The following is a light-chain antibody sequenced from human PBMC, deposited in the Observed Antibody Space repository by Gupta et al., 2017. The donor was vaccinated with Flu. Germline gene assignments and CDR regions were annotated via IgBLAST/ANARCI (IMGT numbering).Light chain of an antibody. CDR1: QTINSNF. V-gene: IGKV3-20*01. CDR3: QQYRSSPPTYS. Sequence: EIVLTQSPGTLSLSPGERATLSCRASQTINSNFLAWYQQKPGQAPRLLFYGASNRAIGIPDRFSGSGSGTDFTLTISRLEPEDFAVYYCQQYRSSPPTYSFGQGTKVDIK. CDR2: GAS. J-gene: IGKJ2*03.